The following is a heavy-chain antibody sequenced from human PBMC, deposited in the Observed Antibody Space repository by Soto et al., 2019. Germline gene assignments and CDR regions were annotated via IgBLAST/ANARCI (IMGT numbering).Heavy chain of an antibody. V-gene: IGHV3-30-3*01. D-gene: IGHD3-22*01. CDR3: ARSRSGGLSITMIFAEFDY. CDR2: ISYDGSNK. Sequence: GGSLRLSCAASGFTFSSYAMHWVRQAPGKGLEWVAVISYDGSNKYYADSVKGRFTISRDNSKNTLYLQMNSLRAEDTAVYYSARSRSGGLSITMIFAEFDYWGQGTLVTVSS. CDR1: GFTFSSYA. J-gene: IGHJ4*02.